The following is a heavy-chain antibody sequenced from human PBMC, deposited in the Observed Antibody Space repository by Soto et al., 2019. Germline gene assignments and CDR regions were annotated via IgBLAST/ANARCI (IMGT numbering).Heavy chain of an antibody. V-gene: IGHV3-30*03. CDR3: ATLVIGYCSGNTCDDY. CDR1: GFTFSYG. D-gene: IGHD2-15*01. CDR2: ISYDSSNK. Sequence: VQLLESGGGLIQPGGSLRLSCAASGFTFSYGIHWLRQAPGKGLEWVAYISYDSSNKFYGDSVKGRFTNSRDNSKNTKFLQMNSLRAEDTAVYYCATLVIGYCSGNTCDDYWGQGTLVAVSS. J-gene: IGHJ4*02.